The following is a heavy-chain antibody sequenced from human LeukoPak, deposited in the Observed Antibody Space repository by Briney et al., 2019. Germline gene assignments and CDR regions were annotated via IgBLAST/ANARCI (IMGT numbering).Heavy chain of an antibody. CDR2: ISAYNGNT. V-gene: IGHV1-18*01. CDR3: ARGPFIAAAGQNWFDP. J-gene: IGHJ5*02. CDR1: GYTFTSYG. Sequence: ASVKVSCKASGYTFTSYGIRWVRQAPGQGLEGMGWISAYNGNTNYAQKLQGGVTMTTDTSTSTAYMEPRSLRSDDTAVYYCARGPFIAAAGQNWFDPWGQGTLVTVSS. D-gene: IGHD6-13*01.